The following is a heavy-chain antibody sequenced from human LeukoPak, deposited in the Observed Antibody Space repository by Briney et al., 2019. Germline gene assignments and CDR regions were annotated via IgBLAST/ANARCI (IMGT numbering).Heavy chain of an antibody. CDR2: ISAYNGNT. CDR3: ARDLVLGSSSWLGDY. D-gene: IGHD6-13*01. Sequence: ASVKVSCKASGYTFTSYGINWARQAPGQGLEWMGWISAYNGNTNYAQKLQGRVTMTTDTSTSTAYMELRSLRSDDTAVYYCARDLVLGSSSWLGDYWGQGTLVTVPS. CDR1: GYTFTSYG. V-gene: IGHV1-18*01. J-gene: IGHJ4*02.